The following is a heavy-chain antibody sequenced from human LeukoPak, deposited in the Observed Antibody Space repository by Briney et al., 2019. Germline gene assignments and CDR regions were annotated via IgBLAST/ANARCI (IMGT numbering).Heavy chain of an antibody. V-gene: IGHV4-34*01. J-gene: IGHJ6*02. CDR2: INQSGST. CDR3: ARGGLRYFDWLPNYYYYGMDV. D-gene: IGHD3-9*01. Sequence: SETLSLTCAVYGGSISGYYWSWIRQPPGKGLEWIGEINQSGSTNYNPSLKSRVTISVDTSKNQFSLKLSSVTAADTAVYYCARGGLRYFDWLPNYYYYGMDVWGQGTTVTVSS. CDR1: GGSISGYY.